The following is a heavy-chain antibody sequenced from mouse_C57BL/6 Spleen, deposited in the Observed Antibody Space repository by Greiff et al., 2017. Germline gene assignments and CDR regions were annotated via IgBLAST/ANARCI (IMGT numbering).Heavy chain of an antibody. D-gene: IGHD4-1*01. Sequence: VNVVESGAELVKPGASVTLSCTASGYTFTEYTIHWVKQRPGQGLEWIGWVYPGSGSIKYNEKFKDKATLTADKSSSTVYMELRRLTSEDSAVYFVARHNDWDGYAMDYWGQGTSVTVSS. J-gene: IGHJ4*01. V-gene: IGHV1-62-2*01. CDR1: GYTFTEYT. CDR2: VYPGSGSI. CDR3: ARHNDWDGYAMDY.